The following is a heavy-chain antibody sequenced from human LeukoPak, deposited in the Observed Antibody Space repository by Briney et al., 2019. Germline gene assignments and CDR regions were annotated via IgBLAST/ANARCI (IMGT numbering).Heavy chain of an antibody. J-gene: IGHJ4*02. CDR2: ISSSGSTI. Sequence: GGSLRLSCAASEFTFSDYYMSWIRQAPGKGLEWVSYISSSGSTIYYADSVEGRFTISRDNAKNSLYLQMNSLRAEDTAVYYCVRDYRACFDYWGQGTLVTVSS. CDR3: VRDYRACFDY. V-gene: IGHV3-11*01. D-gene: IGHD3-16*02. CDR1: EFTFSDYY.